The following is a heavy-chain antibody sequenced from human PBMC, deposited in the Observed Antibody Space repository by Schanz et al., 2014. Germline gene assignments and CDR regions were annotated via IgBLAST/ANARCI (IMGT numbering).Heavy chain of an antibody. D-gene: IGHD3-10*01. J-gene: IGHJ2*01. CDR3: ARGGSAMVRGVMTASYWFFDL. V-gene: IGHV4-59*08. CDR2: IYSSGIP. CDR1: GGSINNFY. Sequence: QVQLQESGPGLVKPSETLSLTCSVSGGSINNFYWGWIRQSPGKGLEWIGYIYSSGIPTYNPSLKSRVSLTAESTKTQFSLKLPSVTAGDAAVYYCARGGSAMVRGVMTASYWFFDLWGRGTLVTVSP.